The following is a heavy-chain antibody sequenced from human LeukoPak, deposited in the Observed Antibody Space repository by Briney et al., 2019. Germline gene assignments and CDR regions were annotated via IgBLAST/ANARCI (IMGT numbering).Heavy chain of an antibody. V-gene: IGHV4-39*01. CDR1: GGSISSSSYY. D-gene: IGHD3-22*01. CDR3: ARHAHYYDSSWEFIDY. Sequence: SETLSLTCTVSGGSISSSSYYWGWIRQPPGKGLEWIGSIYYSGSTYYNPCLKSRVTISVDTSKNQFSLKLSSVTAADTAVYYCARHAHYYDSSWEFIDYWGQGTLVTVSS. J-gene: IGHJ4*02. CDR2: IYYSGST.